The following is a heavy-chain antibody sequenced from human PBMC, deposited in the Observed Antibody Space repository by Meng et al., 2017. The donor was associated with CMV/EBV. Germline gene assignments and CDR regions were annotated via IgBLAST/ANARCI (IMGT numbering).Heavy chain of an antibody. V-gene: IGHV1-18*01. Sequence: ASVKVSCKASGYTFTSYGISWVRQAPGQGLEWMGWISAYNGNTNYAQKFQGRVTMTRDTSISTAYMELSRLRSDDTAVYYCARAPTGMDVWGQGTTVTVS. CDR3: ARAPTGMDV. CDR1: GYTFTSYG. J-gene: IGHJ6*02. CDR2: ISAYNGNT.